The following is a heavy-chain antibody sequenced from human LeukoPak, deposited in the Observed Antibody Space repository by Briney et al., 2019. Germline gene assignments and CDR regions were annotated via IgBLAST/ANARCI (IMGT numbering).Heavy chain of an antibody. D-gene: IGHD3-16*02. Sequence: PSETLSLTCAVYGGSFSGYYWSWIRQPPGKGLEWIGEINHSGSTNYNPSLKSRVTISVGTSKNQFSLKLSPVTAADTAVYYCARGQKQDYVWGSYRSEPFDYWGQGTLVTVSS. J-gene: IGHJ4*02. CDR3: ARGQKQDYVWGSYRSEPFDY. V-gene: IGHV4-34*01. CDR1: GGSFSGYY. CDR2: INHSGST.